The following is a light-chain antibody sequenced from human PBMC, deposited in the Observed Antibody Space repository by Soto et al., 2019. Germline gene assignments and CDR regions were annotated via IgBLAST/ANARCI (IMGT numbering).Light chain of an antibody. Sequence: QSVLTQPPSASRTPGQTVTISCSGSSSSIVTSSVHWYKHLPGTAPKPLIYTNDQRPSGVPDRFSGSKSGSSASLAISGLQSEDEAYYYCAVWDDSLNGHAFGAGTKLTVL. J-gene: IGLJ1*01. CDR1: SSSIVTSS. V-gene: IGLV1-44*01. CDR3: AVWDDSLNGHA. CDR2: TND.